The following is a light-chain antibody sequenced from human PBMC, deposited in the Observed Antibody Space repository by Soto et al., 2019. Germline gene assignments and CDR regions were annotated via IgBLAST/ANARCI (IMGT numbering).Light chain of an antibody. J-gene: IGLJ2*01. V-gene: IGLV1-47*01. CDR2: RNN. CDR3: AAWDDSLSDVV. Sequence: QSVLTQPPSASGTPGQRVTNSCSGSSSNIGSNYVYWYQQLPGTAPKLLIYRNNQRPSGVPDRFSGSKSATSASLAISGLRSEDEADYYCAAWDDSLSDVVFGGGTKLTVL. CDR1: SSNIGSNY.